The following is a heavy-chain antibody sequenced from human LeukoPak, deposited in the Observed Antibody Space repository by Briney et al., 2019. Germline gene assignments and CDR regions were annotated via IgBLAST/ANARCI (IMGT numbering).Heavy chain of an antibody. V-gene: IGHV4-59*12. Sequence: SETLSLTCTVSGGSISSYYWSWIRQPPGKGLEWIGYIYYSGSTNYNPSLKSRVTISVDRSKNQFSLKLSSVTAADTAVYYCARGPYYYDSSNAFDIWGQGTMVTVSS. CDR1: GGSISSYY. CDR3: ARGPYYYDSSNAFDI. J-gene: IGHJ3*02. D-gene: IGHD3-22*01. CDR2: IYYSGST.